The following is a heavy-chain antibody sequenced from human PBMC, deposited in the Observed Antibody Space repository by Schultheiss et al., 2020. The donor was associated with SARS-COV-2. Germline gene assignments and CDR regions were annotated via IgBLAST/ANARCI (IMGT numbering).Heavy chain of an antibody. CDR2: ISSSSSYI. Sequence: GESLKISCAASGFTFSSYSMNWVRQAPGKGLEWVSSISSSSSYIYYADSVKGRFTISRDNAKNSLYLQMNSLRAEDTAVYYCARVVAGYSYVPCYFDYWGQGTLVTVSS. J-gene: IGHJ4*02. D-gene: IGHD5-18*01. CDR1: GFTFSSYS. CDR3: ARVVAGYSYVPCYFDY. V-gene: IGHV3-21*04.